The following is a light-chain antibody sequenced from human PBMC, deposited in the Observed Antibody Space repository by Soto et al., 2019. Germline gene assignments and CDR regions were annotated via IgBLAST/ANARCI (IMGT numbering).Light chain of an antibody. CDR2: GAF. CDR3: QQSYTIPYT. V-gene: IGKV1-39*01. CDR1: QSIRSY. J-gene: IGKJ2*01. Sequence: DIQMTQSPSSLSASVEDRVTITCRASQSIRSYLNCYHQKPEKTPQLLIYGAFNLQSGAPSMFTGSGSGTHFTLTICSLQPEDFATYYCQQSYTIPYTFGQGTKVDIK.